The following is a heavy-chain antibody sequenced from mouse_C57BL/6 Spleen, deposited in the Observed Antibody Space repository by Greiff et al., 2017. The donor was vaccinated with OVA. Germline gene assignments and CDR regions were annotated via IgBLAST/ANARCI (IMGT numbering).Heavy chain of an antibody. CDR2: INPYNGGT. CDR1: GYTFPDYY. V-gene: IGHV1-19*01. CDR3: ARSSYRVVARYFEV. J-gene: IGHJ1*03. D-gene: IGHD1-1*01. Sequence: EVQLQQSGPVLVKPGASVKMSCKASGYTFPDYYLNWVKQSPGKSLEWIGVINPYNGGTSYNQKFKSKAHLTVDKSSSTAYMERNSLTSDDSAVDYCARSSYRVVARYFEVWGTGTTVTVSS.